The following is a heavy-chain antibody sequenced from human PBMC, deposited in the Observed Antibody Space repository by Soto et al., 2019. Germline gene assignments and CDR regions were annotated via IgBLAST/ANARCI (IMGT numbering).Heavy chain of an antibody. CDR2: INPNSGGT. V-gene: IGHV1-2*02. J-gene: IGHJ3*02. D-gene: IGHD3-9*01. CDR1: GYSFAGHY. Sequence: ASVKVSCKTSGYSFAGHYLHWVRQAPGQGLDWMGWINPNSGGTIYAQRFQGRVTMTRDTSISTAYMVLTSLRSDDTAVYYCASDSHYDILTGYSRNAFDMWGRGTVVTVSS. CDR3: ASDSHYDILTGYSRNAFDM.